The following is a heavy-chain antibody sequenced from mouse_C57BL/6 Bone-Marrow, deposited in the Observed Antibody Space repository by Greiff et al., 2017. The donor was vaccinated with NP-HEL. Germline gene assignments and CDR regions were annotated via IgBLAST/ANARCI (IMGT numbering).Heavy chain of an antibody. D-gene: IGHD1-1*01. CDR2: ISSGSSTI. Sequence: EVKLVESGGGLVKPGGSLKLSCAASGFTFSDYGMHWVRQAPEKGLEWVAYISSGSSTIYYADTVKGRFTISRDNAKNTLFLQMTSLRSEDTARYYCARRGYYYGSSSHDYAMDYWGQGTSVTVSS. CDR3: ARRGYYYGSSSHDYAMDY. CDR1: GFTFSDYG. J-gene: IGHJ4*01. V-gene: IGHV5-17*01.